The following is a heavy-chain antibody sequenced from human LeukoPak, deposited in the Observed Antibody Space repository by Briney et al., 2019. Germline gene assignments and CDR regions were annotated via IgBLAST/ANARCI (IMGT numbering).Heavy chain of an antibody. V-gene: IGHV1-18*01. J-gene: IGHJ5*02. Sequence: ASVKVSCKPSGYTFTTYGISWVRQAPGQGLEWMGWISTYNGDTNYAQKLQGRVTMTTDTFTSTAYMELRSLRSDDTAVYYCAREWWGYDVLTGDNWFDPWGQGTLVTVSS. CDR2: ISTYNGDT. D-gene: IGHD3-9*01. CDR1: GYTFTTYG. CDR3: AREWWGYDVLTGDNWFDP.